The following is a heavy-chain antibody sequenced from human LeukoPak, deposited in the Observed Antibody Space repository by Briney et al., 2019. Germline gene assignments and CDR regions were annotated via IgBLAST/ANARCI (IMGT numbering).Heavy chain of an antibody. CDR3: AKWGDYDVLTGYYVSDY. V-gene: IGHV3-23*01. J-gene: IGHJ4*02. CDR2: ITGSGGNT. D-gene: IGHD3-9*01. Sequence: GESLRLSCTASGFTFNNYAMSWVRQAPGKGLEWVSAITGSGGNTYYADSVKGRFTISRDNSKNTVFLQMNSLRAEDTAVYYCAKWGDYDVLTGYYVSDYWGQGILVTVSS. CDR1: GFTFNNYA.